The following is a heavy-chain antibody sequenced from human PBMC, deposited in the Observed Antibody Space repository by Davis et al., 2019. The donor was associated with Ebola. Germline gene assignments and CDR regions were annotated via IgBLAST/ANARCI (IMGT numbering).Heavy chain of an antibody. Sequence: GGSLRLSCAASGFTVSSNYMIWVRQAPGKGLEWVSLLYSSGSTFYADSVKGRFIISRDNYENTLYLQMNSLRAEDTALYYCARGFDSSAVFEYWGQGTLVTVSS. CDR1: GFTVSSNY. CDR3: ARGFDSSAVFEY. V-gene: IGHV3-53*01. CDR2: LYSSGST. D-gene: IGHD3-22*01. J-gene: IGHJ4*02.